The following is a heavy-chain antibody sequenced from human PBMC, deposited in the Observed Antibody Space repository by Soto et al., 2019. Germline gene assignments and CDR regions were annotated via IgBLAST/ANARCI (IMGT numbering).Heavy chain of an antibody. CDR2: IIPILGIA. CDR3: ASFYDSSADRAFDI. D-gene: IGHD3-22*01. V-gene: IGHV1-69*02. Sequence: SVKVSCKASGGTFSSYTISWVRQAPGQGLEWMGRIIPILGIANYAQKFQGRVTITADKSTSTAYMELRSLRSDDTAVYYCASFYDSSADRAFDIWGQGTMVTVSS. J-gene: IGHJ3*02. CDR1: GGTFSSYT.